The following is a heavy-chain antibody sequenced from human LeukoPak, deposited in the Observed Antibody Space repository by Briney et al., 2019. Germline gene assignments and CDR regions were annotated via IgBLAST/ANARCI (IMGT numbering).Heavy chain of an antibody. Sequence: GGSLRLSCAASGFTFSSYGMHWVRQAPGKGLEWVAVISYDGSNKYYADSVKGRFTISRDNAKNSVYLQMNSLRAEDTAVYYCARYITGSHYRGVYWGQGTLVTVSS. CDR1: GFTFSSYG. CDR3: ARYITGSHYRGVY. D-gene: IGHD1-26*01. J-gene: IGHJ4*02. CDR2: ISYDGSNK. V-gene: IGHV3-30*03.